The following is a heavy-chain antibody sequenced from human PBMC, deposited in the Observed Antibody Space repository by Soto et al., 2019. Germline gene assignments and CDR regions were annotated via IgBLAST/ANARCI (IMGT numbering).Heavy chain of an antibody. Sequence: QVQLVQSGAEVKKPGASVKVSCKASGYTFTSYYMHWVRQAPGQGLEWMGIINPSGGSTSYAQKFQGRVTMTRETSTSTVYMELSSLRSEDTAVYYCARGSKVLRFLEWLPNYFDYWGQGTLVTVSS. D-gene: IGHD3-3*01. V-gene: IGHV1-46*01. CDR1: GYTFTSYY. CDR2: INPSGGST. J-gene: IGHJ4*02. CDR3: ARGSKVLRFLEWLPNYFDY.